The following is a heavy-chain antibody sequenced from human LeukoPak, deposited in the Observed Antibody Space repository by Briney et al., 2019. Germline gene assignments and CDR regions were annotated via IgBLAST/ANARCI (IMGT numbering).Heavy chain of an antibody. CDR2: INSDGSST. CDR1: GFTFSSYW. V-gene: IGHV3-74*01. Sequence: GGSLRLSCAASGFTFSSYWMHWVRQAPGKGLVWVSRINSDGSSTSYADSVKGRFTISRDNAKNTLYLQMNSLRAEDTAVYCCARQEQSFRISSYFDYWGQGTLVTVSS. CDR3: ARQEQSFRISSYFDY. D-gene: IGHD6-13*01. J-gene: IGHJ4*02.